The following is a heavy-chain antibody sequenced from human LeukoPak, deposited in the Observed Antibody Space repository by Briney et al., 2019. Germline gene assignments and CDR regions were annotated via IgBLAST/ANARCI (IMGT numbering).Heavy chain of an antibody. CDR3: AKKLAAGPYYFDY. Sequence: PSETLSLTCTVSGYSISSGYYWGWIRQPPGKGLEWIGSIYHSGGTYYNPSLKSRVTISVDTSKNQFSLKLSSVTAADTAVYHCAKKLAAGPYYFDYWGQGTLVTVSS. J-gene: IGHJ4*02. V-gene: IGHV4-38-2*02. CDR1: GYSISSGYY. D-gene: IGHD6-13*01. CDR2: IYHSGGT.